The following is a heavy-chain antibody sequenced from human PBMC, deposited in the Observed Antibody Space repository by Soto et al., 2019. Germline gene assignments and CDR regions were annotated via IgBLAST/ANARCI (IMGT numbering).Heavy chain of an antibody. CDR1: GYRFTTHY. V-gene: IGHV1-2*06. D-gene: IGHD5-18*01. J-gene: IGHJ4*02. CDR2: MNVDTGGT. Sequence: ASVKVSCRASGYRFTTHYIHWVRQAPGHGLEWMGRMNVDTGGTTYAHKFQGRVTMTRDTSIRTAYLEVSSVKSDDTAMYYCARDGNFALRGYSFGFDFWGQGTLVTVSS. CDR3: ARDGNFALRGYSFGFDF.